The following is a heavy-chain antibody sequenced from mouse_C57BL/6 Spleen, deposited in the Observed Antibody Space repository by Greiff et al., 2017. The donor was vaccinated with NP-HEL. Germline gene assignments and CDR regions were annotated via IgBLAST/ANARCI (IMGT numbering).Heavy chain of an antibody. CDR1: GYAFTNYL. CDR2: INPGSGGT. CDR3: ARNLLYSNYESWYFDV. D-gene: IGHD2-5*01. Sequence: VQLQQSGAELVRPGTSVKVSCKASGYAFTNYLIEWVKQRPGQGLEWIGVINPGSGGTNYNEKFKGKATLTADKSSSTAYMQLSSLTSEDSAVYFCARNLLYSNYESWYFDVWGTGTTVTVSS. V-gene: IGHV1-54*01. J-gene: IGHJ1*03.